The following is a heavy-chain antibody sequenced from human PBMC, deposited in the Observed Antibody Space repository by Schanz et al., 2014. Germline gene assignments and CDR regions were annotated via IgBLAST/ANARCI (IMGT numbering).Heavy chain of an antibody. CDR2: ISYNGGA. D-gene: IGHD1-1*01. J-gene: IGHJ6*02. V-gene: IGHV4-34*01. CDR3: ARGGRTTYNYYYGMDV. Sequence: QLHQWGAGLLKPSETLSLTCAVSGGSFSAYYWSWIRQPPGKGLEWIGEISYNGGANNPSLQGRVTISGDTSKKEVSLTLRSVTAADTAVYYCARGGRTTYNYYYGMDVWGQGTTVTVSS. CDR1: GGSFSAYY.